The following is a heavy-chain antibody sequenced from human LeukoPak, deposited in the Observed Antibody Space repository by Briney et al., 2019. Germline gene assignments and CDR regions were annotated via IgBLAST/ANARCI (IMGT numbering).Heavy chain of an antibody. D-gene: IGHD2-15*01. CDR3: TRRVDATRWYDP. V-gene: IGHV3-74*01. J-gene: IGHJ5*02. CDR1: GFTFSTYW. Sequence: PGGSLRLSCAASGFTFSTYWMRWVRQAPGEGLVWVSRINGDGSTTSYADSVKGRFTISRDNAKNTLYLQMNSLRAEDTAVYYCTRRVDATRWYDPWGQGTLVTVSS. CDR2: INGDGSTT.